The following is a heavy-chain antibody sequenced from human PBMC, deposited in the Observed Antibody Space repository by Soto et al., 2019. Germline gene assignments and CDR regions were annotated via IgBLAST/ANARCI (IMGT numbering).Heavy chain of an antibody. J-gene: IGHJ6*02. D-gene: IGHD3-10*01. Sequence: VKVSCKASGYTFTGYYMHWVRQAPGQGLEWMGWINPNSGGTNYAQKFQGWVTMTRDTSISTAYMELSRLRSDDTAVYYCARDLSYGSGSYYGMDVWGQGTTVTVSS. CDR1: GYTFTGYY. CDR3: ARDLSYGSGSYYGMDV. V-gene: IGHV1-2*04. CDR2: INPNSGGT.